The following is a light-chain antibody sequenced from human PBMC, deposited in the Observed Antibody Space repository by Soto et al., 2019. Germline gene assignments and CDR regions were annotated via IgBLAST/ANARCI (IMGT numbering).Light chain of an antibody. CDR1: QSLSSY. J-gene: IGKJ2*01. V-gene: IGKV3-20*01. Sequence: EIVLTQSPGTLSLSPGERATLSCRASQSLSSYLAWYQQKPGQATRLLIYGASSRATGIPDRFSGSGSGTDFTLTISRLEPEDIAVYYCRQYGSSPSYTFGQGTKLEIK. CDR3: RQYGSSPSYT. CDR2: GAS.